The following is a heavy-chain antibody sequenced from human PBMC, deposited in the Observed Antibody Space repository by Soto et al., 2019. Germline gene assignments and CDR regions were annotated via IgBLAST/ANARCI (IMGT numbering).Heavy chain of an antibody. Sequence: GGSLRLSCAASGFTFSSYAMHWVRQAPGKXLEWVAVISYDGSNKYYADSVKGRFTISRDNSKNTLYLQMNSLRAEDTAVYYCAKGLYDSSVPFYYYYGMDVWGQGTTVTVSS. CDR1: GFTFSSYA. CDR2: ISYDGSNK. D-gene: IGHD3-22*01. V-gene: IGHV3-30-3*01. J-gene: IGHJ6*02. CDR3: AKGLYDSSVPFYYYYGMDV.